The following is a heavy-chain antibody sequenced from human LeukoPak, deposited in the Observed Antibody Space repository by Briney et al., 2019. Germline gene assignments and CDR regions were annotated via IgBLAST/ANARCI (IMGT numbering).Heavy chain of an antibody. V-gene: IGHV4-59*01. Sequence: SETLSLTCTVSGGSISSYYWSWIRQPPGKGLEWIGYIYYSGSTNYNPSLKSRVTISVDTSKNQFSLKLSSVTAADTAVYYCARDFGDTERYDAFDIWGQGTMVTVSS. D-gene: IGHD2-21*02. CDR1: GGSISSYY. CDR2: IYYSGST. CDR3: ARDFGDTERYDAFDI. J-gene: IGHJ3*02.